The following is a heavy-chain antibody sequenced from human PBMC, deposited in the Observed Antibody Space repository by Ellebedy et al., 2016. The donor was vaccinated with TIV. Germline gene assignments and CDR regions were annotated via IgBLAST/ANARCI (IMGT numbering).Heavy chain of an antibody. D-gene: IGHD2-2*01. Sequence: ASVKVSXXASGYTSTSYAMHWVRQAPGQRLEWMGWINAGNGNTKYSQKFQGRVTITRDTSASTAYMELSSLRSEDTAVYYCARDSSSTTGIDYWGQGTLVTVSS. CDR2: INAGNGNT. CDR3: ARDSSSTTGIDY. CDR1: GYTSTSYA. J-gene: IGHJ4*02. V-gene: IGHV1-3*01.